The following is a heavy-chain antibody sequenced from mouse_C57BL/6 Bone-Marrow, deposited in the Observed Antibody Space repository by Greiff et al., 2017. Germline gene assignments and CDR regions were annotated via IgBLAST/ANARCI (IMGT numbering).Heavy chain of an antibody. CDR2: INYDGSST. CDR1: GFTFSDYY. J-gene: IGHJ2*01. CDR3: ARVFYYAFDY. V-gene: IGHV5-16*01. Sequence: EVMLVESEGGLVQPGSSMKLSCTASGFTFSDYYMAWVRQVPEKGLEWVANINYDGSSTYYLDSLKSRFIISRDNAKNILYLQMSSLKSEDTATYYCARVFYYAFDYWGQGTTLTVSS. D-gene: IGHD2-1*01.